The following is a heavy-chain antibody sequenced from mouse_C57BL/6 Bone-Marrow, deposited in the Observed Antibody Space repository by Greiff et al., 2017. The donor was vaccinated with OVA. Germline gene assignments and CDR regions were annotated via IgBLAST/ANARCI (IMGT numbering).Heavy chain of an antibody. V-gene: IGHV1-81*01. CDR2: IYPRSGNT. J-gene: IGHJ4*01. CDR1: GYTFTSYG. Sequence: VHLVESGAELARPGASVKLSCKASGYTFTSYGISWVKQRTGQGLEWIGEIYPRSGNTFYNEKFKGKATLTADKSSSTAYMELRSLTSEDSAVYFCARDYGSSYDAMDDWGQGTSVTVSS. CDR3: ARDYGSSYDAMDD. D-gene: IGHD1-1*01.